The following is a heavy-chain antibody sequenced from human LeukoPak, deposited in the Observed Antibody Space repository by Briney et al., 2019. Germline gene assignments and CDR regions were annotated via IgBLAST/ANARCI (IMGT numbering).Heavy chain of an antibody. CDR1: GFIFDDYA. CDR3: AKDHGGSGHAHMDY. Sequence: HPGGSLRLSCAASGFIFDDYAMHWVRQAPGKGLEWVSGISWNSGSIGYADSVKGRFTISRDNAKKSLYLQMNSLRAEDMALYYCAKDHGGSGHAHMDYWGQGTLVTVSS. CDR2: ISWNSGSI. V-gene: IGHV3-9*03. D-gene: IGHD6-19*01. J-gene: IGHJ4*02.